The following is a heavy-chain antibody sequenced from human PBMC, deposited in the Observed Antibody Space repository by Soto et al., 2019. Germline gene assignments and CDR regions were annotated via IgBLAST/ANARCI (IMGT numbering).Heavy chain of an antibody. D-gene: IGHD3-22*01. CDR3: ARWVGGSMYDNSGKYDS. Sequence: QVQLVESGGGVVQPGRSLRLTCAASGFIFSGSGMHWVRQAPGKGLEWVALVSNDGIRKYYGDSVKGRFTISRDNVENTLYLQLNGLGAEDSAVYYCARWVGGSMYDNSGKYDSWGQGTVVYVSS. CDR1: GFIFSGSG. J-gene: IGHJ5*01. CDR2: VSNDGIRK. V-gene: IGHV3-30*03.